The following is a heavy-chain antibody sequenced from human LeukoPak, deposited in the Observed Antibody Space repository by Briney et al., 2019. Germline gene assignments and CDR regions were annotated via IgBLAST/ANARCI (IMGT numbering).Heavy chain of an antibody. CDR3: ARDVRFLEWQRFDI. D-gene: IGHD3-3*01. Sequence: GGSLRLSCAASGFTVSSNYMSWVRQAPGKGLEWVSVIYSGGSTYYADSVKGRFTISRDNSKNTLYLQMNSLRAEDTAVYYCARDVRFLEWQRFDIWGQGTMVTVSS. J-gene: IGHJ3*02. CDR1: GFTVSSNY. V-gene: IGHV3-53*01. CDR2: IYSGGST.